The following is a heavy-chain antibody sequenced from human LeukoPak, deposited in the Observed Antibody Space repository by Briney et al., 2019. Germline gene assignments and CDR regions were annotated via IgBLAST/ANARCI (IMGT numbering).Heavy chain of an antibody. CDR2: ISGDGAIK. CDR3: SRSQFDY. CDR1: GFPFSSYW. V-gene: IGHV3-74*03. Sequence: GGSLRLSCEPSGFPFSSYWMLWVRQAPGKGLVWVSRISGDGAIKTYADFVRGRFIVSRDNTKNILYLQMNSLKVEDTATYFCSRSQFDYWGQGVLVTVSS. J-gene: IGHJ4*02.